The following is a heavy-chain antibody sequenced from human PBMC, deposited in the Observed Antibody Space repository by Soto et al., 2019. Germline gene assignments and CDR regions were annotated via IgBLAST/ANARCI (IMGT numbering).Heavy chain of an antibody. J-gene: IGHJ4*02. CDR1: GYTSTNYY. CDR2: IIPSGGSA. D-gene: IGHD6-19*01. CDR3: ARVGGSGWFFYFDY. V-gene: IGHV1-46*03. Sequence: ASVKVSCKASGYTSTNYYIHWVRQAPGQGLEWMGVIIPSGGSASYAQRFQGRVTMTGDTPTSTVYMELSSLRSEDTAVYYCARVGGSGWFFYFDYWGQGTLVTVSS.